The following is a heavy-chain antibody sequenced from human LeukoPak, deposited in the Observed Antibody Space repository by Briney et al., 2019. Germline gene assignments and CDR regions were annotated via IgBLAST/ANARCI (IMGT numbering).Heavy chain of an antibody. CDR1: GYTFTSYY. Sequence: ASVKVSCEASGYTFTSYYMHWVRQAPGQGLEWMGIINPSGGSTGYAQKFQGRVTMTRDTSTSTVYMELSSLRSEDTAVYYCARAVGSGSYYYWGQGTLVTVSS. D-gene: IGHD1-26*01. CDR3: ARAVGSGSYYY. V-gene: IGHV1-46*01. CDR2: INPSGGST. J-gene: IGHJ4*02.